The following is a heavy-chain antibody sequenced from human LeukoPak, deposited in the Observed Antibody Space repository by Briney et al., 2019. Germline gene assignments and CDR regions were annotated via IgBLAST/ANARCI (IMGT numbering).Heavy chain of an antibody. D-gene: IGHD6-6*01. V-gene: IGHV4-59*08. CDR1: GGSISNYY. J-gene: IGHJ3*02. CDR2: IYNSGDT. Sequence: SETLSLTCTVSGGSISNYYWSWIRQPPGKGLEWIAYIYNSGDTNYNPSLKSRVTISVDTSKNQVSLNLTSVTAADTALYYCARHEPSRAGAFAIWGQGTMVTVSS. CDR3: ARHEPSRAGAFAI.